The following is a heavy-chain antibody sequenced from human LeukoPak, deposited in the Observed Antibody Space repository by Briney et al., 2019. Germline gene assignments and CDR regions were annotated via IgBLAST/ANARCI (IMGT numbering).Heavy chain of an antibody. J-gene: IGHJ6*02. CDR3: ARDGVPVTTTTYYYYGMDV. D-gene: IGHD4-17*01. Sequence: KPSETLSLTCTVSGGPISSYYWSWIRQPAGKGLEWIGRIYTSGSTNYNPSLKSRVTMSVDTSKNQFSLKLSSVTAADTAVYYCARDGVPVTTTTYYYYGMDVWGQGTTVTVSS. CDR1: GGPISSYY. CDR2: IYTSGST. V-gene: IGHV4-4*07.